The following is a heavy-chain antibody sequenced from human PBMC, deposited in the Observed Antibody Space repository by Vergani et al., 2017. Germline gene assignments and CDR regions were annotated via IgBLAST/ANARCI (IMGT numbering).Heavy chain of an antibody. CDR3: ARLYGRDSSGSKYFDY. CDR1: RYSFTNYW. J-gene: IGHJ4*02. Sequence: EVQLVQSGAEVKKPGESLKISCQTSRYSFTNYWIGWVRQMTGKGLDWMGIIHPADSDTRYSPSFQGQVTISVDKSISTAYLQRSSLRASDSAMYYCARLYGRDSSGSKYFDYWGQGTLVTVSS. D-gene: IGHD3-22*01. V-gene: IGHV5-51*01. CDR2: IHPADSDT.